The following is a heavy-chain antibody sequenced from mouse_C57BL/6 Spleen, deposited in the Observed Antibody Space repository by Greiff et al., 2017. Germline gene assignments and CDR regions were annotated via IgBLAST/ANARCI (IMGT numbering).Heavy chain of an antibody. CDR2: INPYNGGT. CDR1: GYTFTDYY. D-gene: IGHD2-1*01. J-gene: IGHJ1*03. CDR3: ARGDGNYWYFEV. Sequence: VQLQQSGPVLVKPGASVKMSCKASGYTFTDYYMNWVKQSHGKSLEWIGVINPYNGGTSYNQKFKGKATLTVDKSSSTAYMELNSLTSEDSAVYYCARGDGNYWYFEVWGTGTTVTVSS. V-gene: IGHV1-19*01.